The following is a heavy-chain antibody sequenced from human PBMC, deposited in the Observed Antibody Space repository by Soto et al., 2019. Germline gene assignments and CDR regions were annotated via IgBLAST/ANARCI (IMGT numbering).Heavy chain of an antibody. D-gene: IGHD2-2*01. CDR1: GYTFTSYG. V-gene: IGHV1-18*01. CDR2: ISAYNGNT. CDR3: ARAQGCGDCISTSCYVCYYYYGMDV. J-gene: IGHJ6*02. Sequence: ASVKLSCKATGYTFTSYGISWVRQAPGQGLEWMGWISAYNGNTNYAQKLQGRVTMTTDTSTSTAYMELRSLRSDDTAVYYCARAQGCGDCISTSCYVCYYYYGMDVWGQ.